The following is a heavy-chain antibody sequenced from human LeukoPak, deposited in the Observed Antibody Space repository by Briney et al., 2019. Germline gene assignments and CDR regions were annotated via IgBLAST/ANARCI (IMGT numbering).Heavy chain of an antibody. V-gene: IGHV3-23*01. CDR1: GFTFSSYA. J-gene: IGHJ5*02. Sequence: GGSLRLSCAASGFTFSSYAMSWVRQAPGKGLEWVSAISGSGGSTYYADSVKGRFTISRDNAKNTLYLQMKRLRAEETAVYHCAKGPYYDILTAYWTWGQGTLVTVSS. CDR3: AKGPYYDILTAYWT. D-gene: IGHD3-9*01. CDR2: ISGSGGST.